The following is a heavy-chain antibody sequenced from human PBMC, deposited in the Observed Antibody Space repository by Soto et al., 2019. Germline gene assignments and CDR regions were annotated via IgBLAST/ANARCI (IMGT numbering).Heavy chain of an antibody. CDR1: GFSFGTYW. D-gene: IGHD3-3*01. CDR2: IKQDGSER. J-gene: IGHJ4*02. Sequence: TGGSLRLSCAVSGFSFGTYWMSWVRQAPGKGLEWLASIKQDGSERYYLDSVKGRFTISRDNAKDSLSLQMNSLRGEDTAFYYCARDVGPITIFGEALSGYFDFWGQGTLVTV. CDR3: ARDVGPITIFGEALSGYFDF. V-gene: IGHV3-7*03.